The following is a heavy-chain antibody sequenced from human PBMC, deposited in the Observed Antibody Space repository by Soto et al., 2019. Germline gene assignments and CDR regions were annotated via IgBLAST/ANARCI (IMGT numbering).Heavy chain of an antibody. D-gene: IGHD6-19*01. CDR2: IKQDGSEK. CDR3: ARTQIAVAGPFDY. Sequence: PGGSLRLSCAASGFTFSSYWMSWVRQAPGKGLEWVANIKQDGSEKYYVDSVKGRFTISRDNAKNSLYLQMNSLRAEDTAVYYCARTQIAVAGPFDYWGQGTLVTVSS. CDR1: GFTFSSYW. J-gene: IGHJ4*02. V-gene: IGHV3-7*03.